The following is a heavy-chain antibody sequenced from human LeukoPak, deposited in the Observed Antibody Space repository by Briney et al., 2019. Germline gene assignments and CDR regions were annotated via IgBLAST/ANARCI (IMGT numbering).Heavy chain of an antibody. CDR1: GGSFSGYY. CDR3: ARDKGSLGYYRSLPHWVGP. J-gene: IGHJ5*02. D-gene: IGHD6-13*01. CDR2: INHGGST. V-gene: IGHV4-34*01. Sequence: SETLSLTCAVYGGSFSGYYWSWIRQPPGKGLEWIGEINHGGSTNYNPSLKSRVTISVDTSKNQFSLKLSSVTAADTAVYYCARDKGSLGYYRSLPHWVGPWGQGTLVTGSS.